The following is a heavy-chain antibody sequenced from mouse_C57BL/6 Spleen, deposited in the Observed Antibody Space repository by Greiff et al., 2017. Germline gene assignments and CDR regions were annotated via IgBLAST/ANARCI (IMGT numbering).Heavy chain of an antibody. CDR2: INPGSGGT. D-gene: IGHD1-1*01. J-gene: IGHJ1*03. Sequence: QVQLKESGAELVRPGTSVKVSCKASGSPFPTYWIEWVKRRPGQGLEWIGGINPGSGGTNYNERFKGKATLTADKSSSTAYMQLSSLTSEDSAVYFCAREGLRWYFDVWGTGTTVTVSS. CDR1: GSPFPTYW. V-gene: IGHV1-54*01. CDR3: AREGLRWYFDV.